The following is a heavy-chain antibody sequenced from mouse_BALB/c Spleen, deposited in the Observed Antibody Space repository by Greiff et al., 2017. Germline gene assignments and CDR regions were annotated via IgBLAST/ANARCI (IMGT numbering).Heavy chain of an antibody. CDR3: TRGLRLYAMDY. V-gene: IGHV1S22*01. J-gene: IGHJ4*01. CDR1: GYTFTSYW. D-gene: IGHD2-2*01. CDR2: IYPGSGST. Sequence: LKQPGSELVRPGASVKLSCKASGYTFTSYWMHWVKQRPGQGLEWIGNIYPGSGSTNYDEKFKSKATLTVDTSSSTAYMQLSSLTSEDSAVYYCTRGLRLYAMDYWGQGTSVTVSS.